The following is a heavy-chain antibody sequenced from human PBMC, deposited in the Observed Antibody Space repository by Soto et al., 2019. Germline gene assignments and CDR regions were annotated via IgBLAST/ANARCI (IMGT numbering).Heavy chain of an antibody. Sequence: QVQLVESGGGLVKPGGSLRLSCAVSGVTFSDCYMNWIRQAPGKGLEWVSYISSSGTSINYAGSVKGRFTISRDNAKNSLYLQMNSLRAEDTAMYYCARVRFGEWGYAMDVWAKGPRSPSP. CDR2: ISSSGTSI. CDR3: ARVRFGEWGYAMDV. D-gene: IGHD3-10*01. J-gene: IGHJ6*02. V-gene: IGHV3-11*01. CDR1: GVTFSDCY.